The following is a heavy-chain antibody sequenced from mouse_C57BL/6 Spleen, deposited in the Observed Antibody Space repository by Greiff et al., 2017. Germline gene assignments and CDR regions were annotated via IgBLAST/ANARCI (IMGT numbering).Heavy chain of an antibody. D-gene: IGHD2-4*01. CDR3: ARSGDYYWYCDV. V-gene: IGHV1-80*01. Sequence: SGASVKISCKASGYAFSSYWMNWVKQRPGKGLEWIGQIYPGDGDTTYNGKFKGKATLTADKSSSTAYMQLSSLTSEDSAVYFCARSGDYYWYCDVWGTGTTVTVSS. CDR1: GYAFSSYW. CDR2: IYPGDGDT. J-gene: IGHJ1*03.